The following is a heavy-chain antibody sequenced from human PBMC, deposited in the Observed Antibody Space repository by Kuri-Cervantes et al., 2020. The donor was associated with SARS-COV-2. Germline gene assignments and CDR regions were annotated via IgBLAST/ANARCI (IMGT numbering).Heavy chain of an antibody. D-gene: IGHD4-11*01. Sequence: GGSLRLSCAASGFTFSSYAMSWVRQAPGKGLEWVSAISGSGGSTYYADSVKGRFTISRDNSKNTLYLQMNSLRAEDTAVYYCAKDSGLYSNYVTAYDAFDIWGQGTTVTVSS. J-gene: IGHJ3*02. CDR2: ISGSGGST. CDR3: AKDSGLYSNYVTAYDAFDI. CDR1: GFTFSSYA. V-gene: IGHV3-23*01.